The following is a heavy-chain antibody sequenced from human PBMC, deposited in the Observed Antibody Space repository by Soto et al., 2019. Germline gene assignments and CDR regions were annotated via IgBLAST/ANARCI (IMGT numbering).Heavy chain of an antibody. CDR2: IYYSGST. D-gene: IGHD5-18*01. V-gene: IGHV4-59*01. J-gene: IGHJ4*02. CDR1: GGSISSYY. Sequence: QVQLQESGPGLVKPSETLSLTCTVSGGSISSYYWSWIRQPPGKGLEWIGYIYYSGSTNYNPSLKSRVTISVDTSKYQSSLKLSSVTAADTAVYYGARGLIQPFPLDYWGQGTLVTVSS. CDR3: ARGLIQPFPLDY.